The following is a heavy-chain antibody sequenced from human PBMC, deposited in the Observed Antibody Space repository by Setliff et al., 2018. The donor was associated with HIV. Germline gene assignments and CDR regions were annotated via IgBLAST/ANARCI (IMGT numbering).Heavy chain of an antibody. J-gene: IGHJ4*02. V-gene: IGHV1-2*02. CDR2: INVNSGGT. CDR1: GYLFTGYY. Sequence: AASVKVSCKASGYLFTGYYMHRVRQAPGQGLEWMGWINVNSGGTKYAQKFQGRVTMTRDTSISTAYMEVSSLRSDDTAVYYCAREGSPIYYFDYWSQGTLVTVSS. CDR3: AREGSPIYYFDY. D-gene: IGHD3-10*01.